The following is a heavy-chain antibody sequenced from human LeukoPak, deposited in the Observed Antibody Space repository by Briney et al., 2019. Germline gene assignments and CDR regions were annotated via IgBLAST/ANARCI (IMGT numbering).Heavy chain of an antibody. CDR2: ISGSGGST. CDR1: GFTFSSYA. CDR3: AKEGSLSSNGGYFAY. Sequence: PGGSLRLSCAASGFTFSSYAMSWVRQAPGKGLDWVSHISGSGGSTYYADYVKGRFTLSRDNSNNTLYLQMSSLSAEDTAVYYCAKEGSLSSNGGYFAYWGQGTLVTVSS. J-gene: IGHJ4*02. V-gene: IGHV3-23*01. D-gene: IGHD1-1*01.